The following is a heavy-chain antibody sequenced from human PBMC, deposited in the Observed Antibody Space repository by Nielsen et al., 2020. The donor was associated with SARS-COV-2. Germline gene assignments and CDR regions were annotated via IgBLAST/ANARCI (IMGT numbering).Heavy chain of an antibody. CDR2: IRYDGSNK. CDR3: AKDRGYSSGWLSGGRGDDFYYYGMDV. Sequence: GESLKISCAASGFTFSSYGMHWVRQAPGKGLEWVAFIRYDGSNKYSTDSVKGRFAISRDNSKNTLYLQMNSLRSEDTAVYYCAKDRGYSSGWLSGGRGDDFYYYGMDVWGQGTTVTVSS. D-gene: IGHD6-19*01. J-gene: IGHJ6*02. V-gene: IGHV3-30*02. CDR1: GFTFSSYG.